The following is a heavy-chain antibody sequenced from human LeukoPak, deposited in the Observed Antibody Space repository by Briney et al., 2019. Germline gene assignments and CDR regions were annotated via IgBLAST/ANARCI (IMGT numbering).Heavy chain of an antibody. V-gene: IGHV4-38-2*02. CDR1: GYSISRGNH. Sequence: PSETLSLTCTVSGYSISRGNHWGWIRQPPGKGLEWIGSIYHSGSTYYNPSLKSRVTISVDTSKNQFSLKLSSVTAADAAVYYCARFDYYDSSGYRKAFDIWGQGTMVTVSS. CDR2: IYHSGST. J-gene: IGHJ3*02. D-gene: IGHD3-22*01. CDR3: ARFDYYDSSGYRKAFDI.